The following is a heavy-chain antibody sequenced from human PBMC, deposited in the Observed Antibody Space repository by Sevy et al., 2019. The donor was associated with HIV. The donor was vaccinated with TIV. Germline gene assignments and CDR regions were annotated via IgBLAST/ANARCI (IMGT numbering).Heavy chain of an antibody. CDR2: IKSDGSSA. V-gene: IGHV3-74*01. CDR3: AKVLPCSSNSCYYYYYYGMDV. Sequence: GGSLRLSCVASGFTFSSYWMHWVRQVPGKGLMWVSRIKSDGSSADYADPVKGRFTLSRDNSKNTLYLQMNSLRAEDTAVYYCAKVLPCSSNSCYYYYYYGMDVWGQGTTVTVSS. J-gene: IGHJ6*02. CDR1: GFTFSSYW. D-gene: IGHD2-2*01.